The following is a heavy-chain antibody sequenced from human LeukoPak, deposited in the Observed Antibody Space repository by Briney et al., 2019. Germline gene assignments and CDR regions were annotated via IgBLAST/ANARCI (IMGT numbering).Heavy chain of an antibody. Sequence: WETLSLTSTVSGGSISSYYWSWIRQPAGKGLEWIGRIYTSGSTNYNPSLKSRVTMSVDTFKNQYSLKLSSVTAADTAVYYCAREGLGITMVRGVRWNWFDPWGQGTLVTVSS. D-gene: IGHD3-10*01. V-gene: IGHV4-4*07. CDR1: GGSISSYY. CDR3: AREGLGITMVRGVRWNWFDP. CDR2: IYTSGST. J-gene: IGHJ5*02.